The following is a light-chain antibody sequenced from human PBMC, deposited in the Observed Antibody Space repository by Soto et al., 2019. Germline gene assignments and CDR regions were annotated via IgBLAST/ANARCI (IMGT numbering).Light chain of an antibody. CDR1: SNDVGRYNL. V-gene: IGLV2-23*02. CDR3: CSYAGSGTPYV. Sequence: LTQPASVSGSPGQSITISCTGTSNDVGRYNLFSWCQQHPGKAPKLIIYEVTKRPSGFSNRFSASKSGNTASLTIFGLQAEDEADYYCCSYAGSGTPYVFGTGTKVTVL. CDR2: EVT. J-gene: IGLJ1*01.